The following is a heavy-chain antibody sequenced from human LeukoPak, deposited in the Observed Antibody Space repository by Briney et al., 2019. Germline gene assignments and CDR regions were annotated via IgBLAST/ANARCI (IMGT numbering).Heavy chain of an antibody. CDR1: GGSISSGDYY. CDR2: IYYSGST. V-gene: IGHV4-30-4*01. J-gene: IGHJ4*02. CDR3: ARGLGPIPGRTTVPYFDY. Sequence: PSETLSLTCTGYGGSISSGDYYWSWIRQPPGKGLEWIGYIYYSGSTYYNPSLKSRVTISVDTSKNQFSLKLSSVTAADTAVYYCARGLGPIPGRTTVPYFDYWGQGTLVTVSS. D-gene: IGHD4-17*01.